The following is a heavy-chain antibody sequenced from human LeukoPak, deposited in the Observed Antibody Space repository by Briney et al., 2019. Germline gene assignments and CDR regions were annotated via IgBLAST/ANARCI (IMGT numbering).Heavy chain of an antibody. CDR2: INPNSGGT. CDR1: GYTFTGYY. Sequence: ASVKVSCKASGYTFTGYYMHWVRQAPGQGLEWMGRINPNSGGTNYAQKFQGRVTMTRDTSISTAYMELSRLRSDDTAVYYCARSRYCSSTSCYRGAFDIWGQGTMVTVSS. V-gene: IGHV1-2*06. CDR3: ARSRYCSSTSCYRGAFDI. D-gene: IGHD2-2*02. J-gene: IGHJ3*02.